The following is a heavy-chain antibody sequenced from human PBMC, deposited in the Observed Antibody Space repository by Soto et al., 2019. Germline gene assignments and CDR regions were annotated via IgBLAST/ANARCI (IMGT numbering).Heavy chain of an antibody. CDR2: ISSSRSTI. Sequence: GGSLRLSCAASGFTFSDYNLNWVRQAPGKGLEWVSYISSSRSTIYYADSVKDRFTISRDNAKNSLYLQMNSLRDEDTAIYYCARIPAGGGGNYDFWSGFNYGMDVWGQGTTVTVSS. D-gene: IGHD3-3*01. CDR1: GFTFSDYN. V-gene: IGHV3-48*02. CDR3: ARIPAGGGGNYDFWSGFNYGMDV. J-gene: IGHJ6*02.